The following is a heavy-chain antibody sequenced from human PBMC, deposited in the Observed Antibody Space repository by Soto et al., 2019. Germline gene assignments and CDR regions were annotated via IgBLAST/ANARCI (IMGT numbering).Heavy chain of an antibody. V-gene: IGHV1-69*01. CDR3: ARGDYDSSGYYYYFDY. D-gene: IGHD3-22*01. J-gene: IGHJ4*02. CDR1: GGTFSSYA. Sequence: QVQLVQSGAEVKKPGSSVKVSCKASGGTFSSYAISWVRQAPGQGLEWMGGIIHIFGTANYAQKFQGRVTITADESTSTAYMELSSLRSEDTAVYYCARGDYDSSGYYYYFDYWGQGTLVTVSS. CDR2: IIHIFGTA.